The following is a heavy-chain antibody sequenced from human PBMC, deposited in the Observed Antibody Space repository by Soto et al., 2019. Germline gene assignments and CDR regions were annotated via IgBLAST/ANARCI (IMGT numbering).Heavy chain of an antibody. CDR3: AREGVTNYTDYYFDL. CDR2: ISNDGSNE. V-gene: IGHV3-30*03. J-gene: IGHJ4*01. D-gene: IGHD4-4*01. CDR1: GFTFRWFG. Sequence: GGSLRLSCAGSGFTFRWFGMNWVRQAPGKGLEWVARISNDGSNEYYVDSVKGRFTISRDNAKTSLYLQMDSLRPEDTAIYYCAREGVTNYTDYYFDLWGHGALVTVSS.